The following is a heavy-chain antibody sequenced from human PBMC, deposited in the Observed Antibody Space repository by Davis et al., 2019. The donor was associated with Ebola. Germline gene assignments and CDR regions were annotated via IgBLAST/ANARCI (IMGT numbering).Heavy chain of an antibody. Sequence: SGPTLVKPTQTLTLTCTFSGFSLSTSGVGVGWIRQPPGKALEWLALIYWDDDKRYSPSLKSRLTITKDTSKNQVVLTMTNMDPVDSGTYYCAHRHLTVTTDYGMDVWGQGTTVTVSS. D-gene: IGHD4-11*01. CDR3: AHRHLTVTTDYGMDV. J-gene: IGHJ6*02. V-gene: IGHV2-5*02. CDR2: IYWDDDK. CDR1: GFSLSTSGVG.